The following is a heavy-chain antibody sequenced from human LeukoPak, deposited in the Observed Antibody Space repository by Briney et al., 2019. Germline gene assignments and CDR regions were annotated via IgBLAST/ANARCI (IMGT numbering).Heavy chain of an antibody. CDR1: GFTFSSCD. D-gene: IGHD1-1*01. CDR3: AKEAPPGSDYFDY. V-gene: IGHV3-23*01. J-gene: IGHJ4*02. Sequence: GGSLRLSCAASGFTFSSCDMRWVRQAPGKGLEWVSAITSSGGNTYYADSVKGRFTISRDNSKNTLYLQMNSLRAEDTAVYYCAKEAPPGSDYFDYWGQGTLVTVSS. CDR2: ITSSGGNT.